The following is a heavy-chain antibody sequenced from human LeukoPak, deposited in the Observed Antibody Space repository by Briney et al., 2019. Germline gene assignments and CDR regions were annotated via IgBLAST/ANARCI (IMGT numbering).Heavy chain of an antibody. CDR1: GFTFSSYW. V-gene: IGHV3-7*01. J-gene: IGHJ4*02. CDR3: ARDGLYYYGSGSYQNY. D-gene: IGHD3-10*01. Sequence: GSLRLSCAASGFTFSSYWMSWVRQAPGKGLEWVANIKQDGSEKYYVDSVKGRFTISRDNAKNSLYLQMNSLRAEDTAVYYCARDGLYYYGSGSYQNYWGQGTLVTVSS. CDR2: IKQDGSEK.